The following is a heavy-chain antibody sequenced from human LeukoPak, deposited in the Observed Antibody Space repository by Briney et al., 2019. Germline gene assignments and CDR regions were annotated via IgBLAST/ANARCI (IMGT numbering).Heavy chain of an antibody. Sequence: SETLSLTCAVYGGSFSGYYWSWIRQPPGKGLEWIGEINHSGSTNYNPSLKRRVTISVDTSKNQFSLKLSSVTAADTAVYYCARGGQWLRPFDYWGQGTLVAVSS. CDR2: INHSGST. CDR3: ARGGQWLRPFDY. D-gene: IGHD5-12*01. CDR1: GGSFSGYY. J-gene: IGHJ4*02. V-gene: IGHV4-34*01.